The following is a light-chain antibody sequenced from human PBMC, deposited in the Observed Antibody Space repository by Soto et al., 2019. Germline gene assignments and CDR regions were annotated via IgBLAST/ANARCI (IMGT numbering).Light chain of an antibody. J-gene: IGLJ2*01. V-gene: IGLV1-47*01. CDR2: KSN. Sequence: QSVLTQPPSVSATPGQRVTISCSGSSSNIGSNYVYWYQQLPGTTPKLLIYKSNQWPSGVPDRFSGSKSGTSASLAISGLRSEDEADYYCATWDDNLSGVVFGGGTKLTVL. CDR3: ATWDDNLSGVV. CDR1: SSNIGSNY.